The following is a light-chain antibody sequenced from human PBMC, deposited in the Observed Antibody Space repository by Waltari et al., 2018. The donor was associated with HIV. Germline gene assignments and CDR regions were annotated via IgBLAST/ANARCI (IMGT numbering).Light chain of an antibody. CDR3: CSYAGSYGVV. J-gene: IGLJ2*01. Sequence: QSALTQPRSVSGSPGQSVTISCTGPSSVVGGYHYVSWYQQPPGKAPKLMIYDVSKRPSGVPDRFSGSKSGNTASLTISGLQAEDEADYYCCSYAGSYGVVFGGGTKLTVL. V-gene: IGLV2-11*01. CDR2: DVS. CDR1: SSVVGGYHY.